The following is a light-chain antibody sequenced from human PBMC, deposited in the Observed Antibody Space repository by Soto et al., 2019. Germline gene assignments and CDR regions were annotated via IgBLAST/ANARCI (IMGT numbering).Light chain of an antibody. CDR3: CSYGGSSALPYV. V-gene: IGLV2-23*02. J-gene: IGLJ1*01. CDR1: SSDVGTYNL. CDR2: EVA. Sequence: QSALAQPASVSGSPEQSATISCTGTSSDVGTYNLVSWYQQHPGKAPKLIIYEVAERPSGVSNRFSGSKFGNTASLTISGLLPEDEADYYCCSYGGSSALPYVFGTGTKVTVL.